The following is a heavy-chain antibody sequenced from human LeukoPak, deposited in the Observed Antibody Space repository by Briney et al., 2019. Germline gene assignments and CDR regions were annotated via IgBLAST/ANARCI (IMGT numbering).Heavy chain of an antibody. D-gene: IGHD3-22*01. CDR1: GYTFTSYG. J-gene: IGHJ4*02. Sequence: ASVKVSCKASGYTFTSYGISWVRQAPGQGLEWMGGIIPIFGTANYAQKFQGRVTITTDESTSTAYMELSSLRSEGTAVYYCAATSYYYDSSGYYFDYWGQGTLVTVSS. CDR2: IIPIFGTA. V-gene: IGHV1-69*05. CDR3: AATSYYYDSSGYYFDY.